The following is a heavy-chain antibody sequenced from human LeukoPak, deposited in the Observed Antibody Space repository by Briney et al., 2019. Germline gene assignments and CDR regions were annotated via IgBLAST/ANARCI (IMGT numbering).Heavy chain of an antibody. CDR1: GGSISSYY. V-gene: IGHV4-59*01. D-gene: IGHD6-13*01. CDR2: IYYSGST. J-gene: IGHJ5*02. CDR3: ARDRWIAAAGTVRNNWFDP. Sequence: SETLSLTCTVSGGSISSYYWSWIRQPPGKGLEWIGYIYYSGSTNYKPSLKSRVTISVDTSRNQFSLKLRSVNAADTAVYYCARDRWIAAAGTVRNNWFDPWGQGTLVTVSS.